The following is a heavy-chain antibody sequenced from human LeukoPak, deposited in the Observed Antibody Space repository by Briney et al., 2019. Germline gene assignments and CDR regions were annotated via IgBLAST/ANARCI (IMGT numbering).Heavy chain of an antibody. CDR2: INPNSGGT. V-gene: IGHV1-2*05. CDR1: GYTFTGYY. D-gene: IGHD3-10*01. J-gene: IGHJ3*02. Sequence: ASVKVSCKASGYTFTGYYMHWVRQAPGQGLEWMGRINPNSGGTNYAQKFQGRVTMTRDTSISTAYMELSSLRSEDTRVYLCATLGGDYYYGSGSYTLFDAFDIWGQGTMVTVSS. CDR3: ATLGGDYYYGSGSYTLFDAFDI.